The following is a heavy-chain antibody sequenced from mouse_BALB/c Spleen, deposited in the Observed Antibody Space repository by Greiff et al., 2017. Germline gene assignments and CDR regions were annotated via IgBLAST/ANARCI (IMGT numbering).Heavy chain of an antibody. CDR2: ISSGSSTI. CDR3: ARSEDDGSSYICDY. D-gene: IGHD1-1*01. Sequence: DVHLVESGGGLVQPGGSRKLSCAASGFTFSSFGMHWVRQAPEKGLEWVAYISSGSSTIYYADTVKGRFTISRDNPKNTLFLQMTSLRSEDTAMYYCARSEDDGSSYICDYWGQGTTLTVSS. J-gene: IGHJ2*01. V-gene: IGHV5-17*02. CDR1: GFTFSSFG.